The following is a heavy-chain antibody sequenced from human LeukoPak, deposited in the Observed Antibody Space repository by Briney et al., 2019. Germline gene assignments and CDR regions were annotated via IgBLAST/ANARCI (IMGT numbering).Heavy chain of an antibody. CDR2: MNPNSSNT. Sequence: ASVKVSCKASGYTFTSYDINWVRQATGQGLEWMGWMNPNSSNTGYAQNFQGRVTMTRNTSISTAYMELSSLRSEDTAVYYCARAPDYGGNLYFDYWGQGTLVTVSS. CDR1: GYTFTSYD. V-gene: IGHV1-8*01. CDR3: ARAPDYGGNLYFDY. J-gene: IGHJ4*02. D-gene: IGHD4-23*01.